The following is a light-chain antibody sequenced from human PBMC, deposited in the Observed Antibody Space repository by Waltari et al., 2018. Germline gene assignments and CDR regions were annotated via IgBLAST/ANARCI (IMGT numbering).Light chain of an antibody. CDR2: AES. Sequence: EIVLTQSPGTLSLSPGERATLSCRASESVCSSHLAWYQPKPGQAPRLLVYAESSRATGIPDRFSGSGSGTDFPLTISRLEPEDFAVYYCQQFGSSPFTFGGGTKVEIK. CDR3: QQFGSSPFT. CDR1: ESVCSSH. J-gene: IGKJ4*01. V-gene: IGKV3-20*01.